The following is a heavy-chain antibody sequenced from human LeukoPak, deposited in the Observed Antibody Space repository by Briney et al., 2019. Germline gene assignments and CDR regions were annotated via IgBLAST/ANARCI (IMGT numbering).Heavy chain of an antibody. CDR1: GFTFSSYW. J-gene: IGHJ4*01. CDR3: ARSNLADDY. CDR2: INPGGSSI. Sequence: GGSLRLSCAASGFTFSSYWMHWVRQVPGKGLVWVARINPGGSSITYADSVKGRFTISRDNAKNTLYLQMDSLRAEDTGVYYCARSNLADDYWGHGTLVTVSS. V-gene: IGHV3-74*01.